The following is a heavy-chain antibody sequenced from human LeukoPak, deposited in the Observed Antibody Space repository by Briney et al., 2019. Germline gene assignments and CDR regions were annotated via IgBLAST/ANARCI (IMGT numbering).Heavy chain of an antibody. V-gene: IGHV3-30*02. Sequence: GGSLRLSCAASGFTFSSYSMNWVRQAPGKGLEWVAFIRYDGSNKYYADSVKGRFTISRDNSKNTLYLQMNSLRAEDTAVYYCAKDRRVGATTALDYWGQGTLVTVSS. CDR2: IRYDGSNK. CDR3: AKDRRVGATTALDY. J-gene: IGHJ4*02. CDR1: GFTFSSYS. D-gene: IGHD1-26*01.